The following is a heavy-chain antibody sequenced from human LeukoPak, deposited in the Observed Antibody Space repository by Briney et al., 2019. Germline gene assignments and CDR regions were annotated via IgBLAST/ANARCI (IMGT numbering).Heavy chain of an antibody. CDR3: ARLITGTTTAFDI. V-gene: IGHV4-4*07. CDR1: GGSISGYY. Sequence: SETLSLTCSVSGGSISGYYWTSLRQPAGKGLEWIGRVYTSGSTHYNPSLKTRLTMSVDTSKNQFSLKLSSVTAADTAVYYCARLITGTTTAFDIWGQGTMVTVSS. CDR2: VYTSGST. J-gene: IGHJ3*02. D-gene: IGHD1-7*01.